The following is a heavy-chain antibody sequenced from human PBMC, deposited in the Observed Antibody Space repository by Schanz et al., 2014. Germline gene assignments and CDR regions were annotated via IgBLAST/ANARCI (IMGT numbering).Heavy chain of an antibody. CDR3: AKELRPGTERPRGNFDY. CDR2: ISGSATTI. J-gene: IGHJ4*02. Sequence: QVQLVESGGGLVKPGGSLRLSCAASGFTFSDYYMSWIRQAPGKGLEWVSYISGSATTIYYADSVKGRFTISRDNAKNSLYLQMHSLRPEDTAVYYCAKELRPGTERPRGNFDYWGQGTLVTVSS. CDR1: GFTFSDYY. V-gene: IGHV3-11*01. D-gene: IGHD1-7*01.